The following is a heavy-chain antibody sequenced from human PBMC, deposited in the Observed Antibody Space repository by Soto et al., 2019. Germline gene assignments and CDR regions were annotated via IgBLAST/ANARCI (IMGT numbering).Heavy chain of an antibody. V-gene: IGHV1-46*01. CDR2: INPSGGST. J-gene: IGHJ4*02. CDR3: AREDEDYGGNSAYFDY. D-gene: IGHD4-17*01. CDR1: GYTFTSYY. Sequence: ASVKVSCKASGYTFTSYYMHWVRQAPGQGLEWMGIINPSGGSTSYAQKFQGRVTMTRDTSTSTVYMELSSLRSEDTAVYYCAREDEDYGGNSAYFDYWGQGTLVTVSS.